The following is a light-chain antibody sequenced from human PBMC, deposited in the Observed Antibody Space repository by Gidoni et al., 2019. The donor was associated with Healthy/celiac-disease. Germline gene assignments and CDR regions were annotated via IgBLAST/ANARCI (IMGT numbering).Light chain of an antibody. V-gene: IGLV1-47*02. CDR3: AAWDDSLSGVV. CDR1: SSHIGINY. CDR2: SNN. Sequence: QPVLTQTLSASGTPGPRVTISCSGSSSHIGINYVYCDQQLPGTAPKLLNYSNNQQPSGVPDRFSGSKAGTSASLASSGLRSEDEADYYCAAWDDSLSGVVFGGWTKLTVL. J-gene: IGLJ2*01.